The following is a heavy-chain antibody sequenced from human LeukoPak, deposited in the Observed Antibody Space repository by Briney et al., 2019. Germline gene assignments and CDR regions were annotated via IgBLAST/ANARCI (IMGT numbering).Heavy chain of an antibody. CDR2: IYYSGST. J-gene: IGHJ5*02. D-gene: IGHD2-15*01. V-gene: IGHV4-31*03. Sequence: SETLSLTCTVSGGSISSGGYYRSWIRQHPGKGLEWIGYIYYSGSTYYNPSLKSRVTISVDTSKNQFSLKLSSVTAADTAVYYCARGHPPRYCSGGSCYSKVRFDPWGQGTLVTVSS. CDR1: GGSISSGGYY. CDR3: ARGHPPRYCSGGSCYSKVRFDP.